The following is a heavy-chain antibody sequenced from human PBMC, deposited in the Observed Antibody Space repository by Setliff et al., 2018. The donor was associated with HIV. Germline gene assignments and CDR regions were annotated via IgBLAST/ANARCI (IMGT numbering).Heavy chain of an antibody. D-gene: IGHD5-12*01. V-gene: IGHV1-69*05. CDR3: ARTSGDAYNYEGAFDV. CDR2: IIPIFKSA. Sequence: GASVKVSCKVSGDTFNNYGLNWVRQAPGQGLEWMGGIIPIFKSADYAQKFQGRVTIPTDESTCTAYMDLSSLKSEDTAIYYCARTSGDAYNYEGAFDVWGQGTLVTVSS. CDR1: GDTFNNYG. J-gene: IGHJ3*01.